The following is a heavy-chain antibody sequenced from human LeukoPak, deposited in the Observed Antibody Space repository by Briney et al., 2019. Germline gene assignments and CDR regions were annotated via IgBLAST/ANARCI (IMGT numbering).Heavy chain of an antibody. V-gene: IGHV3-21*01. CDR2: ISSSSSYI. CDR3: ARAKGYDILTGFNYYYGMDV. CDR1: GFTFSSYS. J-gene: IGHJ6*02. Sequence: MPGGSLRLSCAASGFTFSSYSMNWVRQAPGKGLEWVSSISSSSSYIYYADSVKGRFTISRDNAKNSLYLQMNSLRAEDTAVYYCARAKGYDILTGFNYYYGMDVWGQGTTVTVSS. D-gene: IGHD3-9*01.